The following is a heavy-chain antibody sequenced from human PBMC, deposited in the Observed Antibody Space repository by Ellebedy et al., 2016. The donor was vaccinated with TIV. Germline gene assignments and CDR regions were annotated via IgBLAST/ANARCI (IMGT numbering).Heavy chain of an antibody. J-gene: IGHJ3*02. CDR3: AKRRRAAGDAFDI. D-gene: IGHD6-13*01. V-gene: IGHV3-53*01. CDR1: GFTVSGNY. Sequence: GESLKISCAASGFTVSGNYMSWVRQAPGKGLEWVSLIYSGGSTNFADSVKGRFTISRDNSKNTLYLQMHSLRAEDTALYYCAKRRRAAGDAFDIWGQGTMVTVSS. CDR2: IYSGGST.